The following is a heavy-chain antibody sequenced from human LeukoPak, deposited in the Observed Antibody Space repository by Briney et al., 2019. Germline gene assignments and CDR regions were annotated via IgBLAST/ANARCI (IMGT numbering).Heavy chain of an antibody. D-gene: IGHD6-19*01. CDR2: IWYDGSNK. CDR1: GFTFSSYG. V-gene: IGHV3-33*06. CDR3: AKDPLNIAVAGTGDY. J-gene: IGHJ4*02. Sequence: GGSLRLSCAASGFTFSSYGMHWVRQAPGKGLEWVAVIWYDGSNKYYADSVKGRFTISRDNSKNTLYLQMNSLRAEDTAVYYCAKDPLNIAVAGTGDYWGQGTLVTVSS.